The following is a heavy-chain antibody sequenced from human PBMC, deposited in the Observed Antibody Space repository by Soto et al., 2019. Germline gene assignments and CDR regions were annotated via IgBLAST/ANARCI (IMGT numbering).Heavy chain of an antibody. J-gene: IGHJ5*02. V-gene: IGHV3-23*01. D-gene: IGHD6-19*01. CDR1: GFTFGSYA. Sequence: PGGSLRLSCAASGFTFGSYAMSWVCQAPGKGLEWVSAISGSGGSTYYADSVKGRFTISRDNSKNTLYLQMNSLRAEDTAVYYCAKDPYSSGQNWFDPWGQGTLVTVSS. CDR3: AKDPYSSGQNWFDP. CDR2: ISGSGGST.